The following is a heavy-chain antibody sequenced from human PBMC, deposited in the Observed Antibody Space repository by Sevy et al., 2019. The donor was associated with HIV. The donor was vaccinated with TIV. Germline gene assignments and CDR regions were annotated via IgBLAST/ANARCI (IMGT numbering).Heavy chain of an antibody. CDR3: ARGRITMVRGVKYYYDGMDV. CDR2: INHSGST. V-gene: IGHV4-34*01. D-gene: IGHD3-10*01. Sequence: SETLSLTCAVYGGSFSGYYWSWIRQPPGKGLEWIGEINHSGSTNYNPSLKSRVTISVDTSKNQFSLKLSSVTAADTAVYYCARGRITMVRGVKYYYDGMDVWGQGTTVTVSS. CDR1: GGSFSGYY. J-gene: IGHJ6*02.